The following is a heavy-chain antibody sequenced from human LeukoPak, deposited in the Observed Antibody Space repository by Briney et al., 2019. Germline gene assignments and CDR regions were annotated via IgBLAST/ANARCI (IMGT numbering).Heavy chain of an antibody. D-gene: IGHD6-13*01. CDR2: IIPIFGTA. V-gene: IGHV1-69*13. CDR3: ARDSSSSWPYYFDY. J-gene: IGHJ4*02. Sequence: SVKVSCKASGRTFNSYAISWVRHAPGQGLEWMGEIIPIFGTANYAQKFQGRVTITADEATSTAYMELSSLRSEDTAVYYCARDSSSSWPYYFDYWGQGTLVTVSS. CDR1: GRTFNSYA.